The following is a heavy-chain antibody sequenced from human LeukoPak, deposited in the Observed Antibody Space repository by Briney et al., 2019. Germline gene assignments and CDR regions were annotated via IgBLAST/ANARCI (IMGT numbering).Heavy chain of an antibody. CDR2: ISYDGSNK. CDR3: ARIGYSSSCFDY. CDR1: GFTFSSYA. D-gene: IGHD6-6*01. V-gene: IGHV3-30-3*01. Sequence: PGGSLRLSCAASGFTFSSYAMHWVRQAPGKGLEWVAVISYDGSNKYYADSVKGRFTISRDNSKNTLYLQMNSLRAEDTAVYYCARIGYSSSCFDYWGQGTLVTVSS. J-gene: IGHJ4*02.